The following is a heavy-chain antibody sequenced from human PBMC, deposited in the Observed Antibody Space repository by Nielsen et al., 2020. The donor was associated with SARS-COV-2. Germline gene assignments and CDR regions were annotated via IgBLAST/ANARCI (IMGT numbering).Heavy chain of an antibody. CDR3: ARHNPTLSSSWWVDP. Sequence: SETLSLTCTVSGGSISSGGYYWSWIRQPPGKGLEWIGYIYYSGSTNYNPSLKSRVTISVDTSKNQFSLKLSSVTAADTAVYYCARHNPTLSSSWWVDPWGQGILVTVSS. CDR2: IYYSGST. D-gene: IGHD6-13*01. J-gene: IGHJ5*02. CDR1: GGSISSGGYY. V-gene: IGHV4-61*08.